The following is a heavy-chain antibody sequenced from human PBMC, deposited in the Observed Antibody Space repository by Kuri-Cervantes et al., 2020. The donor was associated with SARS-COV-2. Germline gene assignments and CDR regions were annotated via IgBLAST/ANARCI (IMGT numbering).Heavy chain of an antibody. CDR1: GYTFTGYY. Sequence: SVKVSCKASGYTFTGYYMHWVRQAPGQGLEWMGGIIPMFGTGNNAQKFQGRVKITADESTSTAYMELSSLGSEDTAVYYCARGPDTALAYYYYYMDVWGKGTTVTVSS. D-gene: IGHD5-18*01. V-gene: IGHV1-69*13. CDR2: IIPMFGTG. J-gene: IGHJ6*03. CDR3: ARGPDTALAYYYYYMDV.